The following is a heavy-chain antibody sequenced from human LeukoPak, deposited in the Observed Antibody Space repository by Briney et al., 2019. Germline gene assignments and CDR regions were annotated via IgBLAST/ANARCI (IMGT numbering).Heavy chain of an antibody. V-gene: IGHV7-4-1*02. D-gene: IGHD2-8*02. J-gene: IGHJ6*03. CDR3: ARDDSTEFKSWWLGYYYYYYMDV. CDR1: GYTFISYA. CDR2: INTNTGNP. Sequence: ASVKVSCKASGYTFISYAMNWVRQAPGQGLEWMGWINTNTGNPTYAQGFTGRFVFSLDTSVSTAYLQISSLKAEDTAVYYCARDDSTEFKSWWLGYYYYYYMDVWGKGTTVTVSS.